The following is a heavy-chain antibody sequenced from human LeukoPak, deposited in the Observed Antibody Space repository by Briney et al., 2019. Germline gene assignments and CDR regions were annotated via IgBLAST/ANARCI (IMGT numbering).Heavy chain of an antibody. Sequence: GGSLRLSCAAPGFTFSSYAMSWVRQAPGKGLEWVSAISGSGGSTYYADSVKGRFTISRDNSKNTLYLQMNCLRAEDTAVYYCAKRFVVVPAAKAAPFDYWGQGTLVTVSS. CDR1: GFTFSSYA. J-gene: IGHJ4*02. V-gene: IGHV3-23*01. CDR3: AKRFVVVPAAKAAPFDY. D-gene: IGHD2-2*01. CDR2: ISGSGGST.